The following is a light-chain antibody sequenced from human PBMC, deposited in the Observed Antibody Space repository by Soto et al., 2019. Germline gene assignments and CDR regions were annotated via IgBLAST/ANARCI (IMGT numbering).Light chain of an antibody. CDR2: EVS. V-gene: IGLV2-8*01. Sequence: QSVLTQPPSASGSPGQSVTISCTGTSIGVGGYNYVSWYQQHPGKAPKLMIYEVSKRPSGVPDRFSGSKSGNTASLTVSGLQAEDEADYYCSSYAGSNTHVVFGGGTKLTVL. CDR3: SSYAGSNTHVV. CDR1: SIGVGGYNY. J-gene: IGLJ2*01.